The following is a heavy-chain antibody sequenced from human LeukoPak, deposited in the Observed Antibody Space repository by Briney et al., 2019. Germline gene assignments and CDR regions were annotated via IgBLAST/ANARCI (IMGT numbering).Heavy chain of an antibody. V-gene: IGHV4-59*01. CDR1: GVSISSYY. Sequence: TSETLSLTCTVSGVSISSYYWSWIRQPPGKGLEWIGYIYYSGSTNYNPSLKSRVTISVDTSKNQFSLKLSSVTAADTAVYYCARQSSGWYDPTPLDFDYWGQGTLVTVSS. CDR2: IYYSGST. D-gene: IGHD6-19*01. CDR3: ARQSSGWYDPTPLDFDY. J-gene: IGHJ4*02.